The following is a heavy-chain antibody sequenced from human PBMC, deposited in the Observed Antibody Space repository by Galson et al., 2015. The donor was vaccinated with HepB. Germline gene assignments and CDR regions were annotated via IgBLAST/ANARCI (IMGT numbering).Heavy chain of an antibody. D-gene: IGHD6-25*01. CDR1: GFSLSTSGMC. Sequence: PALVKPTQTLTLTCTFSGFSLSTSGMCVSWIRQPPGKALEWLARIDWDDDKYYSTSLKTRLTTSKDTSKNQVVLTMANMDPVDTATYYCARTSPRGYPDYWGQGTLVTVSS. V-gene: IGHV2-70*11. CDR2: IDWDDDK. J-gene: IGHJ4*02. CDR3: ARTSPRGYPDY.